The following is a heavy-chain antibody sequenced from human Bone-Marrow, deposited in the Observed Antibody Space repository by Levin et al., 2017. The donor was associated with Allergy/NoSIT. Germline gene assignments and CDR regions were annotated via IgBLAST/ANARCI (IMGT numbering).Heavy chain of an antibody. V-gene: IGHV3-30*18. D-gene: IGHD6-13*01. J-gene: IGHJ6*02. CDR3: AKDVLAAPGGPYYYGMDV. Sequence: GGSLRLSCAASGFTFNYYGMHWVRQAPGKGLEWVAVISFDGNSKYYADSVKGRFTISRDDSKNTLYLQMTTLRPEDTAVYYCAKDVLAAPGGPYYYGMDVWGQGTTVTVSS. CDR2: ISFDGNSK. CDR1: GFTFNYYG.